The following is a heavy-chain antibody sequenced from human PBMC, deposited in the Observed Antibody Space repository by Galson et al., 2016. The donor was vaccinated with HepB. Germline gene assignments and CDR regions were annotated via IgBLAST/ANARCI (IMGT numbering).Heavy chain of an antibody. J-gene: IGHJ5*02. Sequence: ETLSLTCSVSGDSVINSAYYWSWIRQPPGRGLEWIAYISHNGDTVYSPSLKSRVTISRDTSKSQFSLKVDSVTAADTAVYYCARLHSQFLEEFDPWGQGILVTVST. V-gene: IGHV4-61*08. CDR2: ISHNGDT. D-gene: IGHD2-15*01. CDR3: ARLHSQFLEEFDP. CDR1: GDSVINSAYY.